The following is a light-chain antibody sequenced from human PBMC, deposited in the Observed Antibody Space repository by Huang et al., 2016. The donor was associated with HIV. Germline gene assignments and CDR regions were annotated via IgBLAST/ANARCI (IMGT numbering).Light chain of an antibody. CDR1: RNLTNSQ. CDR2: CPS. V-gene: IGKV3-20*01. Sequence: EVVLTQSPGILSLSAGARASLSCRASRNLTNSQLAWYQQKVGPPPRLLVVCPSPRVSGVPERFTGGVSGRDFTLSISGLEPDDFATYYCQQYDTFSFGQGTRLE. J-gene: IGKJ2*01. CDR3: QQYDTFS.